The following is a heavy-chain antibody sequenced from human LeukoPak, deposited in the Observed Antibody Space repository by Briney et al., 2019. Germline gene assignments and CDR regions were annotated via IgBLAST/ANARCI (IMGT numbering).Heavy chain of an antibody. Sequence: SETLSLTCTVSGGSISSYYWNWIRQPPEKELEWIGYIYYSGSTNYNPSLKSRVTISVDTSKNQFSLKLSSVTAADTAVYYCAVGGWYFDYWGQGTLVTVSS. CDR2: IYYSGST. CDR3: AVGGWYFDY. J-gene: IGHJ4*02. CDR1: GGSISSYY. D-gene: IGHD6-19*01. V-gene: IGHV4-59*12.